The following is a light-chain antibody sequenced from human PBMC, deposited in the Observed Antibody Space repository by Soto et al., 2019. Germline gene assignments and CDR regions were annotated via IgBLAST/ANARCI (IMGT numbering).Light chain of an antibody. CDR1: HNIERW. V-gene: IGKV1-5*01. Sequence: QMTQSPSALSASVDDRVTITCRASHNIERWMAWYQQKPGKAPSLLIFDASTLHSGVPSRFSGSGSGTDFTLTISSLQPEDFATYYCLQDYNYPWTFGQGTKVDIK. J-gene: IGKJ1*01. CDR2: DAS. CDR3: LQDYNYPWT.